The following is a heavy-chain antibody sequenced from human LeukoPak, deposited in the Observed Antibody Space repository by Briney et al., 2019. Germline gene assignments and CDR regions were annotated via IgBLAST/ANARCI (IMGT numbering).Heavy chain of an antibody. CDR2: IYYSGTT. V-gene: IGHV4-39*01. CDR1: GGSISSSRYY. J-gene: IGHJ4*02. D-gene: IGHD3-3*01. Sequence: SETLSLTCTVSGGSISSSRYYWGWIRQPPGEGLDWIAIIYYSGTTYYNPSLKSRVTISVDTSKNQFSLKLSSVTAADTAVYYCAEASEWSINYWGQGVLVTVSS. CDR3: AEASEWSINY.